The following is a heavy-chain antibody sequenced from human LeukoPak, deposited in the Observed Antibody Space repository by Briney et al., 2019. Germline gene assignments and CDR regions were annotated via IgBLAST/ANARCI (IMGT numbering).Heavy chain of an antibody. D-gene: IGHD3-10*01. CDR3: ARGAYGSGTYHDFDI. CDR1: GFTFSSYA. CDR2: IGAGGTFT. J-gene: IGHJ3*02. Sequence: PGGSLRLSCTASGFTFSSYAMNWVRQAPGKGLEWVSGIGAGGTFTYYADSVKGRFTIFRDNAKNTLYLQMNSLRAEDTAVYYCARGAYGSGTYHDFDIWGQGTMVTVSS. V-gene: IGHV3-23*01.